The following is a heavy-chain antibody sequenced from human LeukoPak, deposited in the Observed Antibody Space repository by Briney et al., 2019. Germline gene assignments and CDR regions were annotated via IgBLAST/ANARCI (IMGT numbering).Heavy chain of an antibody. V-gene: IGHV3-7*01. J-gene: IGHJ4*02. CDR1: GFTFSSYW. Sequence: QPGGSLRLSCAASGFTFSSYWMSWVRQAPGKGLEWVANIKQDGSEKYHVDSVKGRFTISRDNAKNSLYLQMNSLRAEDTAVYYCARGRRGYSYGASYWGQGTLVTVSS. D-gene: IGHD5-18*01. CDR3: ARGRRGYSYGASY. CDR2: IKQDGSEK.